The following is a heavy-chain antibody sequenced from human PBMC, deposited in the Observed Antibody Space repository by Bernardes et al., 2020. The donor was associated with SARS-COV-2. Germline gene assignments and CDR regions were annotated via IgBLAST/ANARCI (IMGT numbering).Heavy chain of an antibody. V-gene: IGHV4-31*03. J-gene: IGHJ4*02. D-gene: IGHD1-26*01. CDR1: GGSISSGGYY. CDR3: ARDGPVVGAPDY. Sequence: SETLSLTCTVSGGSISSGGYYWSWIRQHPGKGLEWIGYIYYSGSTYYNPSLKSRVTISVDTSKNQFSLKLSSVTAADTAVYYCARDGPVVGAPDYWGQGTLVTVSS. CDR2: IYYSGST.